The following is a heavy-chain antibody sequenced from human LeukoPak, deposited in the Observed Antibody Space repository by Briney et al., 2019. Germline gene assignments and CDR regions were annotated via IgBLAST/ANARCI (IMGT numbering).Heavy chain of an antibody. D-gene: IGHD5-12*01. V-gene: IGHV4-59*12. CDR1: GGSISSYY. J-gene: IGHJ5*02. CDR3: ARDGRGGYEDL. CDR2: IYYSGST. Sequence: SETLSLTCTVSGGSISSYYWSWIRQPPGKGLEWIGYIYYSGSTNYNPSLKSRVTISIDTSKNQFSLKLTSVTAADTAIYYCARDGRGGYEDLWGPGTLVTVSS.